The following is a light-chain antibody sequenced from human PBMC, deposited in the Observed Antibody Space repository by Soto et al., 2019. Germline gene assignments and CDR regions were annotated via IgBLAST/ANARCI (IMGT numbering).Light chain of an antibody. V-gene: IGLV1-44*01. Sequence: QSVLTQPPSASGTPGQRVTISCSGSSSNIGSNTVNWYQQLPGTAPKLLIYSNNQRPSGVPDRFSGSKSGTSASLAISGLQYEDEADYYCAAWDDSRNGWVFGGGTKLTVL. CDR3: AAWDDSRNGWV. CDR2: SNN. J-gene: IGLJ3*02. CDR1: SSNIGSNT.